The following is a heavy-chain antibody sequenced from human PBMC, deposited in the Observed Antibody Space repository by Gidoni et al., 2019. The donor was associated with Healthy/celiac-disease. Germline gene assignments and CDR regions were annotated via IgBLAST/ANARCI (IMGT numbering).Heavy chain of an antibody. J-gene: IGHJ5*02. Sequence: QLQESGPGLVKPSQTLSLTCTVSGCSIRSGGYYWSWIRQHQGKGLEWIGYISYSGSTYYNPSLKSRVTISVDTSKNQFSLKLSSVTAADTAVYYCALGDYYVGRVFDPWGQGTLVTVSS. V-gene: IGHV4-31*03. CDR2: ISYSGST. CDR3: ALGDYYVGRVFDP. CDR1: GCSIRSGGYY. D-gene: IGHD4-17*01.